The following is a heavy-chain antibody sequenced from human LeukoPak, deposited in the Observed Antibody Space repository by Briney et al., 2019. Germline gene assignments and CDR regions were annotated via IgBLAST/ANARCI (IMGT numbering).Heavy chain of an antibody. CDR2: IKQDGSEK. V-gene: IGHV3-7*01. D-gene: IGHD4-17*01. CDR3: ARDGVDYGDYVDYYYYMDV. Sequence: PGGSLRLSCAPSGFTFQDYAMHWVRQAPGKGLEWVANIKQDGSEKYYVDSVKGRFTISGDNAKNSLYLQMNSLRAEDTAVYYCARDGVDYGDYVDYYYYMDVWGKGTTVTVSS. CDR1: GFTFQDYA. J-gene: IGHJ6*03.